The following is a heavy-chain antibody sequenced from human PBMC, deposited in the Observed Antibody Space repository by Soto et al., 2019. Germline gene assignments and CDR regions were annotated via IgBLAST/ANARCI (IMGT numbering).Heavy chain of an antibody. D-gene: IGHD5-18*01. V-gene: IGHV3-48*03. CDR1: GFSFSSFA. CDR3: ARENSVQAWLHHFDH. CDR2: ISDDGASI. J-gene: IGHJ4*02. Sequence: GGSLRLSCEASGFSFSSFAMNRVRQAPGRGLEWVSYISDDGASIYYADSLKGRFTISRDNAKNSLSLQMNNLRAEDTAVYYCARENSVQAWLHHFDHWGLGTLVTVSS.